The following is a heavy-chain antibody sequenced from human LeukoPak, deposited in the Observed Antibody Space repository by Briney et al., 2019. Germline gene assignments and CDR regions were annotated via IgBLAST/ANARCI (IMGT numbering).Heavy chain of an antibody. CDR2: INPNSGGT. J-gene: IGHJ4*02. Sequence: ASVKVSCKASGYTFTCYYMHWVRQAPGQGLEWMGWINPNSGGTNYAQKFQGRVTMTRDTSISTAYMELSRLRSDDTAVYYCARGSRGSPYYDILPIGYWGQGTLVTVSS. D-gene: IGHD3-9*01. CDR3: ARGSRGSPYYDILPIGY. CDR1: GYTFTCYY. V-gene: IGHV1-2*02.